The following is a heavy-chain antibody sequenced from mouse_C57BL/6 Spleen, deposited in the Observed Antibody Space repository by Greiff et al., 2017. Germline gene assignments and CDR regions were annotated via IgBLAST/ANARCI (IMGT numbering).Heavy chain of an antibody. CDR2: ISDGGSYT. J-gene: IGHJ2*01. CDR1: GFTFSSYA. Sequence: EVQLQESGGGLVKPGGSLKLSCAASGFTFSSYAMSWVRQTPEKRLEWVATISDGGSYTYYPDNVKGRFTISRDNAKNNLYLQMSHLKSEDTAMYYCARDQGTGAYYVDYWGQGTTLTVSS. V-gene: IGHV5-4*01. D-gene: IGHD4-1*01. CDR3: ARDQGTGAYYVDY.